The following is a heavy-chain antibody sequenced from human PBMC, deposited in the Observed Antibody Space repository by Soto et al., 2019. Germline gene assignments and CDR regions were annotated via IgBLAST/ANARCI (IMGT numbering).Heavy chain of an antibody. J-gene: IGHJ4*02. CDR3: ARSPRSSPYFDY. CDR1: GYTFSNFW. CDR2: IYPGDHET. Sequence: GESLKISCQSSGYTFSNFWIGWVRQLPGKGLEWMGIIYPGDHETRYSPSFHGKVTISADRSINTAYLQWNSLEAPDTAFYFCARSPRSSPYFDYWGQGALVTSPQ. D-gene: IGHD6-13*01. V-gene: IGHV5-51*01.